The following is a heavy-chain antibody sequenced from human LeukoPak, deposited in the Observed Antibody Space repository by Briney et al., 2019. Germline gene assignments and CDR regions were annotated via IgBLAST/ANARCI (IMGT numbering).Heavy chain of an antibody. V-gene: IGHV4-34*01. D-gene: IGHD3-3*01. Sequence: SETLSLTCAVYGGSFSGYYWSWIRQPPGKGLEWIGEINHSGSTNYNPSLKSRVTISVDTSKNQFSLKLSSVTAADTAVYYCARKEKYYDFWSGYCCWFDPWGQGTLVTVSS. J-gene: IGHJ5*02. CDR1: GGSFSGYY. CDR3: ARKEKYYDFWSGYCCWFDP. CDR2: INHSGST.